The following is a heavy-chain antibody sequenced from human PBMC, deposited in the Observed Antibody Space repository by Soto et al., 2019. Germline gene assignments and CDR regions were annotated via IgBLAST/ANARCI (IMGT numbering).Heavy chain of an antibody. CDR3: TGGYCTGGTCYSGYFQH. Sequence: EVQLVQSGGGLVQPGGSLKLSCAASGFTFSGSTVHWVGQASGEGLQWVGRIRSKANDYATTYIASVKGRFTISRDDSRNTAYLQMSDLVTEDTAVYYCTGGYCTGGTCYSGYFQHWGQGALVTVFS. J-gene: IGHJ1*01. V-gene: IGHV3-73*02. D-gene: IGHD2-15*01. CDR2: IRSKANDYAT. CDR1: GFTFSGST.